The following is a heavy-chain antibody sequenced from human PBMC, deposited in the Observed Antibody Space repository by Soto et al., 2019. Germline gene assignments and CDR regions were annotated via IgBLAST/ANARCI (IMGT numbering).Heavy chain of an antibody. D-gene: IGHD6-6*01. J-gene: IGHJ4*02. CDR2: ISSSSSYI. CDR1: GFTFSSYN. Sequence: GGSLRLSCAASGFTFSSYNMNWVRQAPGKGLEWVSSISSSSSYIYYADSVKGRFTISRDNGKNSLYLQMNSLRAEDTAVYYCARDSSSSKFKYWGQGTLVTVS. V-gene: IGHV3-21*01. CDR3: ARDSSSSKFKY.